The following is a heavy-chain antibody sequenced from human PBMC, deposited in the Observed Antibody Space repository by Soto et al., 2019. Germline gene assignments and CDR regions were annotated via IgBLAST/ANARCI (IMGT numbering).Heavy chain of an antibody. J-gene: IGHJ4*02. CDR1: GFSLSNARMG. Sequence: SGPTLVNPTETLTLTCTVSGFSLSNARMGVSWIRQPPGKALEWLAHILSNDEKSYSTSLKSRLTISKDTSKSQVVLTMTNMDPVDTATYYCARIPVAGSGWYGGDYFDYWGQGTLVTVSS. V-gene: IGHV2-26*01. CDR3: ARIPVAGSGWYGGDYFDY. D-gene: IGHD6-19*01. CDR2: ILSNDEK.